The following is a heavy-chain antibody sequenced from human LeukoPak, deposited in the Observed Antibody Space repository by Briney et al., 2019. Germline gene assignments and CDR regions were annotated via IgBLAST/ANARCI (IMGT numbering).Heavy chain of an antibody. CDR1: GGSFSGYY. J-gene: IGHJ6*03. CDR2: INHSGST. Sequence: SETLSLTCAVYGGSFSGYYWSWIRQPPGKGLEWIGEINHSGSTNYNPSLKSRVTISVDTSKNQFSLKLSSVTAADTAVYYCARHRTQQQLVQRKYYYYYYMDVWGKGTTVTISS. D-gene: IGHD6-13*01. CDR3: ARHRTQQQLVQRKYYYYYYMDV. V-gene: IGHV4-34*01.